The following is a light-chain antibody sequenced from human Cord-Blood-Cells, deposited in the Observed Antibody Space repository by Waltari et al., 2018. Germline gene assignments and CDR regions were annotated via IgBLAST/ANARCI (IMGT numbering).Light chain of an antibody. J-gene: IGLJ3*02. V-gene: IGLV2-11*01. Sequence: QSALTQPRSVSGSPGQSVTISCTGTSSDVGGYNYVSWYQQHPGKAPKPMIYDVSKRPSGLPDRFSGSKSGNTASLTISGLQAEDEADYYCCSYAGSYTWVFGGGTKLTVL. CDR3: CSYAGSYTWV. CDR2: DVS. CDR1: SSDVGGYNY.